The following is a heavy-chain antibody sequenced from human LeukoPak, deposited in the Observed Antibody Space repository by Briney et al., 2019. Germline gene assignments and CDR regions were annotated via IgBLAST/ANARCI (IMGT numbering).Heavy chain of an antibody. CDR2: FDPEDGET. D-gene: IGHD2-2*03. CDR1: GYTLTELS. CDR3: ATYGYCSSTSCYGRPSPFDY. Sequence: ASVKVSCKVSGYTLTELSMHWVRQAPGKGLEWMGGFDPEDGETIYAQKFQGRVTMTEDTSTDTAYMELSNLRSEDTAVYYCATYGYCSSTSCYGRPSPFDYWGQGTLVTVSS. J-gene: IGHJ4*02. V-gene: IGHV1-24*01.